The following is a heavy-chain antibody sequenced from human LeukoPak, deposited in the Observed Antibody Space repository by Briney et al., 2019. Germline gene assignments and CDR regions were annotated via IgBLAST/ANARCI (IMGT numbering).Heavy chain of an antibody. D-gene: IGHD6-6*01. CDR3: ARGGAARPDY. V-gene: IGHV3-74*01. CDR1: GFIFSNYY. J-gene: IGHJ4*02. CDR2: INGDGSNV. Sequence: GGSLRLSCAASGFIFSNYYMHWVRQAPGKGLVWVSHINGDGSNVNYADSVRGRFTISRDNAKSSLYLQMNSLRAEDTAVYYCARGGAARPDYWGQGTLVTVFS.